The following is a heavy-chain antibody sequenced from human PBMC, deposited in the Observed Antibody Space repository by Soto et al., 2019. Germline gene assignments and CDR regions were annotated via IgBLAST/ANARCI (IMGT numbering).Heavy chain of an antibody. Sequence: SETLSLTCAVYGGSFSGYYWSWIRQPPGKGLEWIGEINHSGSTYYNPSLKSRVTISVDTSKNQFSLKLSSVTAADTAVYYCAREGGIVGATAADYWGQGTLVTVSS. CDR3: AREGGIVGATAADY. V-gene: IGHV4-34*09. CDR1: GGSFSGYY. J-gene: IGHJ4*02. CDR2: INHSGST. D-gene: IGHD1-26*01.